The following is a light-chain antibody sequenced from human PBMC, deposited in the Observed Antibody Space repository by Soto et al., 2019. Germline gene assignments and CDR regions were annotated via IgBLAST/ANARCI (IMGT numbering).Light chain of an antibody. V-gene: IGKV1-12*01. J-gene: IGKJ2*03. CDR3: QQASSLPHS. Sequence: DIQLTQSPSSVSASVGDRVTITCRASQDISIWLAWYQQKPGKAPNLLISAASRLQSAVPSRFSGSGSGTDFTLTITSLQPEDFATYYCQQASSLPHSFGQGTKVDIK. CDR2: AAS. CDR1: QDISIW.